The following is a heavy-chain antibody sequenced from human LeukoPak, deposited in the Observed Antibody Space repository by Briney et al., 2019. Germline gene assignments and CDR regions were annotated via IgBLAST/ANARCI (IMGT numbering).Heavy chain of an antibody. CDR2: ISGSGGST. D-gene: IGHD3-10*01. V-gene: IGHV3-23*01. CDR3: AKDDFGFPSGSWVD. J-gene: IGHJ4*02. CDR1: GFSFSSYA. Sequence: GGSLRLSCAASGFSFSSYAMTWVRQAPGKGLEWVSAISGSGGSTYDADSVKGRFTISRDNSKNTLYLQMNSLRAEDTAVYYCAKDDFGFPSGSWVDCGQGTLVTVSS.